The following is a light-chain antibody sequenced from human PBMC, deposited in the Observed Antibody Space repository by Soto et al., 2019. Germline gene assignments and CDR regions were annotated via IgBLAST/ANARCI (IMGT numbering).Light chain of an antibody. V-gene: IGKV3-20*01. CDR1: QSVSSSY. Sequence: EIVLTQSPRTLSLSPGERATLSCRASQSVSSSYLAWYQQKPGQAHRLLIYGASSRATGIPDRFSGSGSGTDFTLTISRLEPEDFAVYYCQQYGSSPRTFGQGTKVEIK. CDR3: QQYGSSPRT. J-gene: IGKJ1*01. CDR2: GAS.